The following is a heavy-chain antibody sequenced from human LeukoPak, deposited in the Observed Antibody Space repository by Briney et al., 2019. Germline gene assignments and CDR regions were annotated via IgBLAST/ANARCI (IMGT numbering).Heavy chain of an antibody. V-gene: IGHV4-30-4*01. CDR3: AREGGWDSSGYPHY. CDR2: IYYSGST. CDR1: GGSLSSYY. Sequence: SETLSLTCTVSGGSLSSYYWSWIRQPPGKGLEWIGYIYYSGSTYYNPSLKSRVTISVDTSKNQFSLKLSSVTAADTAVYYCAREGGWDSSGYPHYWGQGTLVTVSS. J-gene: IGHJ4*02. D-gene: IGHD3-22*01.